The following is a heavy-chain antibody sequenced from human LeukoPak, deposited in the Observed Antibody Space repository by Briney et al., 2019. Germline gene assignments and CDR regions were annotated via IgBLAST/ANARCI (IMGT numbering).Heavy chain of an antibody. D-gene: IGHD6-19*01. CDR2: INHSGST. Sequence: SETLSLTCAVSGGSISSSNWWSWVRQPPGKGLEWIGEINHSGSTNYNPSLKSRVTISVDTSKNQFSLKLSSVTAADTAVYYCARGKNQYSSGRVRLHWFDPWGQGTLVTVSS. V-gene: IGHV4-4*02. CDR1: GGSISSSNW. CDR3: ARGKNQYSSGRVRLHWFDP. J-gene: IGHJ5*02.